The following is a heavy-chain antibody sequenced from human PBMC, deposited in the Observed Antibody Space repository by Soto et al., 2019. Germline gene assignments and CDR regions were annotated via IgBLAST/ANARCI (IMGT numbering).Heavy chain of an antibody. D-gene: IGHD6-19*01. CDR3: ARDGEGIAVPGNSFDI. J-gene: IGHJ3*02. CDR2: INAGNGNT. Sequence: ASVKVCCKASGYTLTSYAIHWVRQAHGQRLEWMGWINAGNGNTKYSQKFQGRVTITRDTSASTAYMELSRLRSDDTAVYYCARDGEGIAVPGNSFDIWGQGTMVTVSS. CDR1: GYTLTSYA. V-gene: IGHV1-3*01.